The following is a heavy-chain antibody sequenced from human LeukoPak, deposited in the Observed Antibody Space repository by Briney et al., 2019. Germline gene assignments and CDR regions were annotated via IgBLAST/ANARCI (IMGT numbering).Heavy chain of an antibody. J-gene: IGHJ4*02. D-gene: IGHD3-10*01. CDR3: AGSWFYRDYFEY. V-gene: IGHV3-30*03. Sequence: GRSLRLSCAASGFPFSSYGMHWVRQAPGKGLEWVAVLSYDGSNEYYADSVKGRFTISRDNSKNTLYLQMNSLRVEDTAVYYCAGSWFYRDYFEYWGQGTLVSVSS. CDR2: LSYDGSNE. CDR1: GFPFSSYG.